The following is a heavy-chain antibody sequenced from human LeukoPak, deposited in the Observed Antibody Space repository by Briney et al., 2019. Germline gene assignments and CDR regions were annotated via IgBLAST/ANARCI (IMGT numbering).Heavy chain of an antibody. V-gene: IGHV1-2*02. J-gene: IGHJ4*02. CDR1: GYTFSSYG. CDR2: INPNSGGT. Sequence: ASVKVSCKASGYTFSSYGISWVRQAPGQGLEWMGWINPNSGGTNYAQKFHGRVTMTRDTSISTAYMELSRLRSDDTAVYYCARDLYGSGSYYNEGWGQGTLVTVSS. CDR3: ARDLYGSGSYYNEG. D-gene: IGHD3-10*01.